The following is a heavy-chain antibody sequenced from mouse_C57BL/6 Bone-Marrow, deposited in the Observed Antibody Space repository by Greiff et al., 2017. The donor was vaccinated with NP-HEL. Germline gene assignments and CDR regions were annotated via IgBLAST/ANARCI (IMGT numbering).Heavy chain of an antibody. V-gene: IGHV12-3*01. CDR2: ITHSGET. Sequence: QLVESGPGLVKPSQSLFLTCSITGFPITSGYYWIWIRQSPVKPLEWMGYITHSGETFYNPSLQSPISITRETSKNQFFLQLNSVTTEYTAMYYCAGDYDGYWYFDVWGTGTTVTVSS. D-gene: IGHD2-3*01. CDR3: AGDYDGYWYFDV. CDR1: GFPITSGYY. J-gene: IGHJ1*03.